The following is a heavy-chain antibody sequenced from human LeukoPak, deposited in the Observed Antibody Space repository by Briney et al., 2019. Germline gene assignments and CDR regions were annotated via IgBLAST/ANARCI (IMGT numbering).Heavy chain of an antibody. D-gene: IGHD2-2*01. V-gene: IGHV1-18*01. Sequence: ASVKVSCKASGYTFTSYGISWVRQAPGQGLEWMGWISAYNGNTNYAQKLQGRVTMTTDTSTSTAYMELRSLRSDGTAVYYCARAFYCSSTSCYAYYFDYWGQGTLVTVSS. J-gene: IGHJ4*02. CDR3: ARAFYCSSTSCYAYYFDY. CDR1: GYTFTSYG. CDR2: ISAYNGNT.